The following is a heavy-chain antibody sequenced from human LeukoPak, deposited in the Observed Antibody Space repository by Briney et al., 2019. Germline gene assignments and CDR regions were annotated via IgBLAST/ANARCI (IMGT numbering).Heavy chain of an antibody. D-gene: IGHD3-3*01. J-gene: IGHJ4*02. CDR2: ISNDGRNK. CDR1: GFTFSSYA. V-gene: IGHV3-30*04. CDR3: ARTATYYDFWSGYYTGAGYYFDC. Sequence: GRSLRLSCAASGFTFSSYAMHWVRQAPGKGPEWVAFISNDGRNKYYADSVKGRFTISRDNAKNSLYLQMNSLRAEDTAVYYCARTATYYDFWSGYYTGAGYYFDCWGQGTLVTVSS.